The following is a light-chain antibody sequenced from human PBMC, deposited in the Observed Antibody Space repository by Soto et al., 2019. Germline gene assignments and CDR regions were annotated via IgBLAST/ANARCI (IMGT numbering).Light chain of an antibody. Sequence: QSVLTQPPSVSGAPGQRVTISCTGSGSTIGAGYDVHWYQQLPGTAPRLLIYDNTNRPSGVPDRFSSSKSGTSASLAISGLQAEDEADYYCQSYDSSLSVVFGGGTKLTVL. J-gene: IGLJ2*01. CDR2: DNT. V-gene: IGLV1-40*01. CDR3: QSYDSSLSVV. CDR1: GSTIGAGYD.